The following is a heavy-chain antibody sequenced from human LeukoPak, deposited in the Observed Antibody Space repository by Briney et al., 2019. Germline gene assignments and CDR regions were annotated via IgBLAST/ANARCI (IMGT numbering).Heavy chain of an antibody. J-gene: IGHJ4*02. CDR2: IKQDGSEK. CDR1: GFTFSSYW. CDR3: ARAGGDYYFDY. D-gene: IGHD4-17*01. V-gene: IGHV3-7*01. Sequence: GGSLRLSCAASGFTFSSYWMSWVRQAPGKGLEWVANIKQDGSEKYYVDSVKGRFTISRDNAKNSLYLHVNSLRAEDTAVYYCARAGGDYYFDYWGQGTLVTVSS.